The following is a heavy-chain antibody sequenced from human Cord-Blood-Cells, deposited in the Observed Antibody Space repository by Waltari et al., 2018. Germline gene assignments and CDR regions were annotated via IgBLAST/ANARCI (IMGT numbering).Heavy chain of an antibody. D-gene: IGHD1-1*01. Sequence: EVQLVEYGGGLVKPGGSLRLSCAASGFTFSNAWMSWVRQAPGKGLEWVGRNKSKTDGGTTDYAAPVKGRFTISRDDSKNTLYLQMNSLKTEDTAVYYCYRNGQYWGQGTLVTVSS. CDR3: YRNGQY. CDR2: NKSKTDGGTT. J-gene: IGHJ4*02. CDR1: GFTFSNAW. V-gene: IGHV3-15*01.